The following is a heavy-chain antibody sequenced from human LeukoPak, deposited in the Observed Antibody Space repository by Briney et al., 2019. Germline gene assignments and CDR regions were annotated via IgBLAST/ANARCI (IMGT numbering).Heavy chain of an antibody. CDR1: EFTFDNYA. V-gene: IGHV3-23*01. J-gene: IGHJ4*02. CDR3: AKDSSRDGFY. Sequence: GGSLRLSCAASEFTFDNYAMSWVRQAPGKGLEWVSVISGSGYYSYYADSVKGRFTVSRDNSKTTLYLRMNSLRADDTAVYYCAKDSSRDGFYWGQGTLVTVSS. D-gene: IGHD5-24*01. CDR2: ISGSGYYS.